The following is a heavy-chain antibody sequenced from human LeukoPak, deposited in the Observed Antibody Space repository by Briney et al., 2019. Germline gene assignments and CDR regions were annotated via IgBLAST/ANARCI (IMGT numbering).Heavy chain of an antibody. CDR1: GFTSDDYA. CDR2: ISWNSGSI. V-gene: IGHV3-9*02. D-gene: IGHD1-26*01. J-gene: IGHJ4*02. CDR3: TKGREGGTAYCFDY. Sequence: GGSLRLSCAASGFTSDDYAMHWVRQAPGRGLEWVSGISWNSGSIGYADSVKGRFTISRDDAKNSLYLQMNSLRAEDTAFYYCTKGREGGTAYCFDYWGQGILVTVSP.